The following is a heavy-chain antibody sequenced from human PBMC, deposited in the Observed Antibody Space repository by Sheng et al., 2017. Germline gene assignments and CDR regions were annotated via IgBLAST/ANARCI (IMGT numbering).Heavy chain of an antibody. CDR1: GGTFSSYA. J-gene: IGHJ4*02. V-gene: IGHV1-69*04. Sequence: QVQLVQSGAEVKKPGSSVKVSCKASGGTFSSYAISWVRQAPGQGLEWMGGIIPILGIANYAQKFQGRVTITADKSTSTAYMELSSLRSEDTAVYYCAREHRGYCTNGVCYTRETYYFDYWGQGTLVTVSS. CDR2: IIPILGIA. D-gene: IGHD2-8*01. CDR3: AREHRGYCTNGVCYTRETYYFDY.